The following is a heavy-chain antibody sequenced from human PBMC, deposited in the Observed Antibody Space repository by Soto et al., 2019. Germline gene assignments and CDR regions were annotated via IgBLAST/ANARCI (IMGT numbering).Heavy chain of an antibody. CDR3: ASFYYDSSGYFDY. CDR1: GGSISSSSYY. D-gene: IGHD3-22*01. J-gene: IGHJ4*02. V-gene: IGHV4-39*01. Sequence: QPQLQESGPGLVKPSETLSLTCTVSGGSISSSSYYWGWIRQPPGKGLEWIGSIYYSGSTYYNPSLKSRVTISVDTSKNQFSLKLSSVTAADTAVYYCASFYYDSSGYFDYWGQGTLVTVSS. CDR2: IYYSGST.